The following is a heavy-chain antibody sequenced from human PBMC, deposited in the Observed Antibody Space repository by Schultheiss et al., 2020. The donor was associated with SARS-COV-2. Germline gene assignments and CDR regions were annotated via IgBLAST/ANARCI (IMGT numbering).Heavy chain of an antibody. J-gene: IGHJ6*02. Sequence: SQTLSLTCTVSGGSLTSHYWTWIRQSPGKGLEWIGYISYSGTTKYNPSLESRVSISVDTSKNQFSLKVSSVTAADTAVYYCARGGGQLVPYYYYGMDVWGQGTTVTVSS. V-gene: IGHV4-59*11. CDR3: ARGGGQLVPYYYYGMDV. CDR1: GGSLTSHY. D-gene: IGHD6-6*01. CDR2: ISYSGTT.